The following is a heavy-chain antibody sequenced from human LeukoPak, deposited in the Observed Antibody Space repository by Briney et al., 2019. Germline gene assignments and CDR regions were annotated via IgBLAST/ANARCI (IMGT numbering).Heavy chain of an antibody. V-gene: IGHV4-59*08. D-gene: IGHD6-6*01. J-gene: IGHJ4*02. Sequence: PETLSLTCTVSGGSISSYYWNWIRQPPGKGLEWLGHIYYSGNTDYNPSLKSRVTISVDTSKNQFSLNLSSATAADTAVYYFARTLYSTSSLFDYWGQGTLVTLSP. CDR2: IYYSGNT. CDR1: GGSISSYY. CDR3: ARTLYSTSSLFDY.